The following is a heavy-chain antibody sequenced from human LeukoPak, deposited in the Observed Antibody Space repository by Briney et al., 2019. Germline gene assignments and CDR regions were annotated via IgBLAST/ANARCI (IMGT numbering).Heavy chain of an antibody. D-gene: IGHD3-16*01. V-gene: IGHV3-7*03. CDR3: ARGGGLDV. Sequence: GGSLRLSCAASGFTFSSYWMNWARQAPGKGLEWVASINHNGNVNYYVDSVKGRFTMSRDNAKNSLYLQMSNLRAEDTAVYFCARGGGLDVWGQGATVTVSS. CDR2: INHNGNVN. J-gene: IGHJ6*02. CDR1: GFTFSSYW.